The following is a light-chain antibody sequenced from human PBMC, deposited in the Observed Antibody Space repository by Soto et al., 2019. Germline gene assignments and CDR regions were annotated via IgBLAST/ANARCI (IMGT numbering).Light chain of an antibody. CDR2: AAS. Sequence: DIHMTQSPSSLSASVGDRVSITCRASQGISSYLAWYQQKPGKAPKLLIYAASTLQSGVPSRFSGSGSETDFTLAINNLQHEDFATYYCQQSYITPPITFGHGTRLEI. V-gene: IGKV1-39*01. CDR1: QGISSY. CDR3: QQSYITPPIT. J-gene: IGKJ5*01.